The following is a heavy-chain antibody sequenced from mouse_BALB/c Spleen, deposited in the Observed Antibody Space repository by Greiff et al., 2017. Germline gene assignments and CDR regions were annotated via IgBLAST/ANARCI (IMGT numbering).Heavy chain of an antibody. CDR2: ISYSGST. D-gene: IGHD2-1*01. V-gene: IGHV3-2*02. J-gene: IGHJ3*01. Sequence: EVKLMESGPGLVKPSQSLSLTCTVTGYSITSDYAWNWIRQFPGNKLEWMGYISYSGSTSYNPSLKSRISITRDTSKNQFFLQLNSVTTEDTATYYCARDRNGGFAYWGQGTLVTVSA. CDR1: GYSITSDYA. CDR3: ARDRNGGFAY.